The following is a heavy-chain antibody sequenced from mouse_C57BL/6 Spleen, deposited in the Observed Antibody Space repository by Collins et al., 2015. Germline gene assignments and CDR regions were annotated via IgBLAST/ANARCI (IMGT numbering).Heavy chain of an antibody. D-gene: IGHD1-1*01. V-gene: IGHV1-75*01. CDR2: IFPGSGST. J-gene: IGHJ1*03. CDR1: TFTDYY. Sequence: TFTDYYINWVKQRPGQGLEWIGWIFPGSGSTYYNEKFKGKATLTVDKSSSTAYMLLSSLTSEDSAVYFCARVPYYGGYFDVWGTGTTVTISS. CDR3: ARVPYYGGYFDV.